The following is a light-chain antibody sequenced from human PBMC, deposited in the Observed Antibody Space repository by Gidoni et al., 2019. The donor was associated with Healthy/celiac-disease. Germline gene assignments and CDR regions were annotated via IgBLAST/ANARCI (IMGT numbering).Light chain of an antibody. J-gene: IGKJ1*01. Sequence: DIQLTQSPSSLSASVGDRVNITCRASQSISSYLNWYQQKPGKAPKLLIYAASSLQSGVPSRVSGSGSGTDFTLTISSLQPEDFATYYCQQSYSTPRTFGQGTKVEIK. V-gene: IGKV1-39*01. CDR2: AAS. CDR3: QQSYSTPRT. CDR1: QSISSY.